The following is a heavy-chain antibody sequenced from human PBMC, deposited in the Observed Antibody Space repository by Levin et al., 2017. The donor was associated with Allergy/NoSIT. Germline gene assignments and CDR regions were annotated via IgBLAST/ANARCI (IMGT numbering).Heavy chain of an antibody. CDR2: ISYDGSDK. J-gene: IGHJ4*02. V-gene: IGHV3-30*03. D-gene: IGHD1-14*01. Sequence: RAGGSLRLSCAASGFTFSNYGMHWVRQAPGKGLEWVALISYDGSDKYYADSVKGRFTISRDNSKNTLFLQMNSLRAEDTAVYYCATDAHHGDDDYWGQGTLLTVSS. CDR3: ATDAHHGDDDY. CDR1: GFTFSNYG.